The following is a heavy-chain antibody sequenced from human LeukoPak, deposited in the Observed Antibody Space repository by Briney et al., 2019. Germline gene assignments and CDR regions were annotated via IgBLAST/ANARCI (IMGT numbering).Heavy chain of an antibody. Sequence: VASVKVSCKASGYTFTDYYMHWVRQAPGQGLEWMGWINPNSGGTNYAQKFQGRVTMTRNTSISTAYMELSSLRSEDTAVYYCARGDSSGWYWDPIYYYYYMDVWGKGTTVTISS. CDR2: INPNSGGT. CDR3: ARGDSSGWYWDPIYYYYYMDV. J-gene: IGHJ6*03. CDR1: GYTFTDYY. D-gene: IGHD6-19*01. V-gene: IGHV1-2*02.